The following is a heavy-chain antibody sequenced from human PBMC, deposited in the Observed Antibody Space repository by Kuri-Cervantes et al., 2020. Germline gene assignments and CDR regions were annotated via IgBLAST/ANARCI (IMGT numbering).Heavy chain of an antibody. J-gene: IGHJ5*02. D-gene: IGHD6-13*01. V-gene: IGHV3-30-3*01. CDR3: ARVIYVRQQLVRGRRSNWFDP. CDR2: ISYDGSNK. Sequence: GESLKISCAASGFTFSSYAMHWVRQAPGKGLEWVAVISYDGSNKYYADSVKGRFTISRDNSKNTLYLQMNSLRAEDTAVYYCARVIYVRQQLVRGRRSNWFDPWGQGTLVTVSS. CDR1: GFTFSSYA.